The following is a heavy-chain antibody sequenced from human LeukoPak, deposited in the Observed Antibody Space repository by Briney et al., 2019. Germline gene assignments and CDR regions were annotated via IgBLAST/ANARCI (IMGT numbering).Heavy chain of an antibody. V-gene: IGHV5-51*01. CDR1: GYSFTTYW. CDR3: ARAKADSSSWAVNYYYYYYMDV. D-gene: IGHD6-13*01. CDR2: IYPGDSDT. Sequence: GESLKISCKGSGYSFTTYWIAWVRQMPGKGLDWMGIIYPGDSDTRYSPSFQGQVTISADKSISTAYLQWSSLKASDTAMYYCARAKADSSSWAVNYYYYYYMDVWGKGTTVTVSS. J-gene: IGHJ6*03.